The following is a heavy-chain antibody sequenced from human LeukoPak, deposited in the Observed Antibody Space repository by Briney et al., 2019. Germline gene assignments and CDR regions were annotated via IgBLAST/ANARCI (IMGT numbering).Heavy chain of an antibody. CDR1: GFTVSSNY. D-gene: IGHD6-19*01. J-gene: IGHJ4*02. Sequence: GGSLRLSCAASGFTVSSNYMSWVRQAPGKGLEWVSVIYSGGSTYYADSVKGRFTISRDNSKNTLYLQMNSLRAEDTAVYYCARTTQWLVLGNDYWGQGTLVTVSS. CDR2: IYSGGST. V-gene: IGHV3-53*05. CDR3: ARTTQWLVLGNDY.